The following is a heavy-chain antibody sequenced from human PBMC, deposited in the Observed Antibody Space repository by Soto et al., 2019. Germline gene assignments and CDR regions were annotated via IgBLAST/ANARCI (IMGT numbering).Heavy chain of an antibody. CDR2: IYYSGST. CDR1: GGSISTYY. V-gene: IGHV4-59*08. D-gene: IGHD3-3*01. Sequence: QVQLQESGPGLAKPSETLSLTCTVSGGSISTYYWSWIRQPPGKGLEWIGCIYYSGSTNFNPSLKSRVTISVDTSKNQSSLKLTSVTAADTAVYYCARGGWRHIDYWGQGTLVTVSS. CDR3: ARGGWRHIDY. J-gene: IGHJ4*02.